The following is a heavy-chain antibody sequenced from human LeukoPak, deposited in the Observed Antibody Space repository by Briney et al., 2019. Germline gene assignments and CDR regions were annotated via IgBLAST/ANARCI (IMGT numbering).Heavy chain of an antibody. Sequence: PGRSLKLSCAASGFTFSGAAMHWVRQASGKGLEWVGRIRSKANSYATAYAASVKGRFTISRDDSKNTAYLQMNSLRAEDTALYYCAKDRHNSGYDYLDYWGQGTLVTVSS. V-gene: IGHV3-73*01. D-gene: IGHD5-12*01. CDR1: GFTFSGAA. CDR2: IRSKANSYAT. CDR3: AKDRHNSGYDYLDY. J-gene: IGHJ4*02.